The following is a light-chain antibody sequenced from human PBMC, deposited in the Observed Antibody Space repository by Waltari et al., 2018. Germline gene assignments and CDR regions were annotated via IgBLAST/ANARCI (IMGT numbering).Light chain of an antibody. CDR3: QQYYSTPLT. Sequence: DIVMTQSPDSLAVSLGARATITCKYSQSLLYSSNNKNSLAWYQQKPGQPPKLLIYWASSRESGVPDRFSASGSGTDFTLTISSLQAEDVAVYYCQQYYSTPLTFGGGTKVEIK. CDR2: WAS. V-gene: IGKV4-1*01. J-gene: IGKJ4*01. CDR1: QSLLYSSNNKNS.